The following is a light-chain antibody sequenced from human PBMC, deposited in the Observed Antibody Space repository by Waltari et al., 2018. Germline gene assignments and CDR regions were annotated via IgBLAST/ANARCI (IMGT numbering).Light chain of an antibody. J-gene: IGKJ1*01. CDR2: AAS. V-gene: IGKV1-39*01. Sequence: DFQMTQSPSSLSASVGDRVTIPCRASQSISSYLNWYQQKPGKAPKLLIYAASSLQSGVPSRFSGSGSGTDFTLTISSLQPEDFATYYCQQSYSTLSWTFGQGTKVEIK. CDR1: QSISSY. CDR3: QQSYSTLSWT.